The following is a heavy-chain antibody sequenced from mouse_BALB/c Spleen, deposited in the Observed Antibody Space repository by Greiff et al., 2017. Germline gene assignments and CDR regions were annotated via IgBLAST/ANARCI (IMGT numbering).Heavy chain of an antibody. CDR1: GFSLTSYG. CDR3: ATYDGYYWFAY. D-gene: IGHD2-3*01. CDR2: IWAGGST. V-gene: IGHV2-9*02. Sequence: VKLMESGPGLVAPSQSLSITCTVSGFSLTSYGVHWVRQPPGKGLEWLGVIWAGGSTNYNSAPMSSLSISKDNSKSQVFLKMNSLQTDDTAMYYCATYDGYYWFAYWGQGTLVTVSA. J-gene: IGHJ3*01.